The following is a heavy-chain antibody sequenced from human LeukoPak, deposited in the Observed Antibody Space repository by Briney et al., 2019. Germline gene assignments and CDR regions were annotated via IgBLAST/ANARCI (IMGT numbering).Heavy chain of an antibody. V-gene: IGHV1-18*01. CDR1: GYTFTSYG. CDR3: ARGEQWLIRTKGFDY. Sequence: ASVKVSCKASGYTFTSYGISWVRQAPGQGLEWMGWISAYNRNTNYAQKLQGRVTLTTDTSTSTAYMELRSLRSDDTAVYVCARGEQWLIRTKGFDYWGQGTLVTVSS. J-gene: IGHJ4*02. CDR2: ISAYNRNT. D-gene: IGHD6-19*01.